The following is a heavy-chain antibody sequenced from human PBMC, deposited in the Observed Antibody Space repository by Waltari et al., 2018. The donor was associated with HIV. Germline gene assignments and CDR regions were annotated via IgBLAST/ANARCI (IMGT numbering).Heavy chain of an antibody. D-gene: IGHD1-26*01. CDR1: GYTFSSYD. CDR2: LNRKSGNT. Sequence: QVRLVQSGAGVKKPGASVNVSCKASGYTFSSYDINWVRQGTGQGPEWMGWLNRKSGNTGSAQKCQGGGFMTRNTSIRTVYLELIGLRSEDTAVYYCATWEGRGQPSSYINYWGQGTLVTVSS. V-gene: IGHV1-8*01. CDR3: ATWEGRGQPSSYINY. J-gene: IGHJ4*02.